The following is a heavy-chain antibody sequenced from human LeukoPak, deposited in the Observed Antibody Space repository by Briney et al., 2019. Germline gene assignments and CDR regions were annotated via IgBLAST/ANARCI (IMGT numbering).Heavy chain of an antibody. D-gene: IGHD3-10*01. CDR1: GYTFTSYG. Sequence: ASAKVSCKASGYTFTSYGISWVRQAPGQGLEWMGWISAYNGNTNYAQKLQGRVTMTTDTSTSTAYMELRSLRSDDTAVYYCARGVAGWFGENSMDVWGQGTTVTVSS. CDR3: ARGVAGWFGENSMDV. J-gene: IGHJ6*02. CDR2: ISAYNGNT. V-gene: IGHV1-18*01.